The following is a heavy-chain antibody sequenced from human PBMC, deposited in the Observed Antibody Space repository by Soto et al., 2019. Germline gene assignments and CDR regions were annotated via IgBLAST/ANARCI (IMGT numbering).Heavy chain of an antibody. V-gene: IGHV3-9*01. CDR1: GFTFDDYA. J-gene: IGHJ5*02. CDR2: ISWNSGSI. D-gene: IGHD6-19*01. Sequence: PGGSLRLSCAASGFTFDDYAMHWVRQAPGKGLEWVSGISWNSGSIGYADSVKGRFTISRDNAKNSLYLQMNSLRAEDTALYYCASDQAAVAGTRSWFDPWGQGTLVTVSS. CDR3: ASDQAAVAGTRSWFDP.